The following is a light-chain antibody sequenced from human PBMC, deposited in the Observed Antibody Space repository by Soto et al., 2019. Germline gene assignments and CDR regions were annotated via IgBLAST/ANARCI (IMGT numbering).Light chain of an antibody. CDR2: GAS. CDR3: QQYGSSPFT. Sequence: EIVLTQSPGTLALSPGERATLSCRASQSVNNNYLTWYQQKRGQAPRLLIHGASGRATGIPDRFSGSGAGTGVTLTISRLEPEDFAVYYCQQYGSSPFTFGPGTRVGIK. CDR1: QSVNNNY. J-gene: IGKJ3*01. V-gene: IGKV3-20*01.